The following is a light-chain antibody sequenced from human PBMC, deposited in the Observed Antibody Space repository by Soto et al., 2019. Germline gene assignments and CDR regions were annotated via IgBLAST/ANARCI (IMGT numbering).Light chain of an antibody. CDR1: QSVSSSY. Sequence: GVSMSPVAVALSQGERATLSCRASQSVSSSYLAWYRQKPVQAPRLLMYGASNRATGIPDRFSGSASGTDFTLTISRLEPEDFPVYYGRQYFTSRPSAQRTK. J-gene: IGKJ1*01. CDR2: GAS. CDR3: RQYFTSRP. V-gene: IGKV3-20*01.